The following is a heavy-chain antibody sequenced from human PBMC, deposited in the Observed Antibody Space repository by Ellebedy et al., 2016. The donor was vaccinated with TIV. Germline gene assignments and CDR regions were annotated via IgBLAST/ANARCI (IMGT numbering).Heavy chain of an antibody. CDR2: INSDGSST. CDR3: ARDGYSSSVLWGGGGFDY. D-gene: IGHD6-13*01. V-gene: IGHV3-74*01. J-gene: IGHJ4*02. Sequence: GGSLRLSXAASGFTFSSYWMHWVRQAPGKGLVWVSRINSDGSSTSYADSVKGRFTISRDNAKNTLYLQMNSLRAEDTAVYYCARDGYSSSVLWGGGGFDYWGQGTLVTVSS. CDR1: GFTFSSYW.